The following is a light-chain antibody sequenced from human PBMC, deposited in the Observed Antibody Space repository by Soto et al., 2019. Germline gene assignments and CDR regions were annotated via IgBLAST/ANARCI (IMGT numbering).Light chain of an antibody. Sequence: DIQLTQSPSFLSASVGDRVTLTCRAGQDISRYLARYQQKPGKAPKLLISDASILRTGVPSRFSGSGSGTEFTLTIRSLQPEDFGIYSCQQFHTNPFGFGQGTRLEI. J-gene: IGKJ5*01. V-gene: IGKV1-9*01. CDR3: QQFHTNPFG. CDR1: QDISRY. CDR2: DAS.